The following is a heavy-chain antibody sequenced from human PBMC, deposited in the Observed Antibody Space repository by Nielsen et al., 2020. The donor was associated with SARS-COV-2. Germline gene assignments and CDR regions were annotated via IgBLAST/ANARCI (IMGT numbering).Heavy chain of an antibody. J-gene: IGHJ6*02. CDR1: GYTFTAYY. CDR3: ARARATIFGLVMSYGMDV. V-gene: IGHV1-2*06. D-gene: IGHD3/OR15-3a*01. CDR2: INPYSGGT. Sequence: ASVKVSCKASGYTFTAYYIHWVRQAPGQGLEWMGRINPYSGGTNYAQKFQGTVTMTRDASISTVYMELTSDDTAVYYCARARATIFGLVMSYGMDVWGQGTLVTVSS.